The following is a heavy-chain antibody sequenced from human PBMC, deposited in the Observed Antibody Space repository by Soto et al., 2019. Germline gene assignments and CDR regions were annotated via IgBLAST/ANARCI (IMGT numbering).Heavy chain of an antibody. CDR1: GYTFFRYG. V-gene: IGHV1-18*01. CDR3: AXFTDGEYCNGGTCYSKY. J-gene: IGHJ4*02. Sequence: VASVKVSCKASGYTFFRYGISWVRQAPGQGLEWMGWINTYNGNPKYSQKFQGRVTMTSDRSTSTAYMELGSLRSDDTAVYYCAXFTDGEYCNGGTCYSKYWGQGTLVTVSS. CDR2: INTYNGNP. D-gene: IGHD2-15*01.